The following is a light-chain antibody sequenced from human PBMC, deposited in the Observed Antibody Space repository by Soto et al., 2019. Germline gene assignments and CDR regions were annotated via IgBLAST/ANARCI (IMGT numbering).Light chain of an antibody. CDR2: DNS. V-gene: IGLV1-40*01. J-gene: IGLJ2*01. CDR3: QSYDSSLSASV. Sequence: QSVLTQPPSVSGAPGQRVTISCTGSSSNIGSLYDVHWYQQLPGTAPKLLIYDNSNRPSGVPDRFSGSKSGTSASLAITWLQAEDEADYYCQSYDSSLSASVFGGGTKVTVL. CDR1: SSNIGSLYD.